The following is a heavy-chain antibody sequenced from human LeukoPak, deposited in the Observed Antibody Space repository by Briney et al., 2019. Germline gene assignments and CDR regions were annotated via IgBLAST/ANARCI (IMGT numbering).Heavy chain of an antibody. J-gene: IGHJ4*02. V-gene: IGHV3-21*01. CDR1: GFTFSSYE. CDR2: ISSSSSYI. Sequence: GGSLRLSCAASGFTFSSYEMNWVRQAPGKGLEWVSSISSSSSYIYYADSAKGRFTISRDNAKNSLYLQMNSLRAEDTVVYYCAREENYYDSSGYCRYWGQGTLVTVSS. D-gene: IGHD3-22*01. CDR3: AREENYYDSSGYCRY.